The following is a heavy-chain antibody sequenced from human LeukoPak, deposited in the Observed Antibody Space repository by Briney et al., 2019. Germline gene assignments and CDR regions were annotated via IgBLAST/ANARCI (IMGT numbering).Heavy chain of an antibody. CDR3: AKDLRKVNTRYYYYYGMDV. CDR1: GFTFSSYG. D-gene: IGHD1/OR15-1a*01. CDR2: ISYDGSNK. J-gene: IGHJ6*04. V-gene: IGHV3-30*18. Sequence: PGGSLRLSCAASGFTFSSYGMHWVRQAPGKGLEWVAVISYDGSNKYYADSVKGRFTISRDNSKNTLYLQMNSLRAEDTAVYYCAKDLRKVNTRYYYYYGMDVRGKGTTVTVSS.